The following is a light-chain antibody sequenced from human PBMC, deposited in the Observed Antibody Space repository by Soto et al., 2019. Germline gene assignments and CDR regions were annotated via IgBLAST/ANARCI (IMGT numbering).Light chain of an antibody. CDR2: EVS. CDR1: SSDVGGYNY. CDR3: NSYTSSSSSYV. Sequence: QSVLTQPASVSGSPGQSITISCTGTSSDVGGYNYVSWYQQLPGKAPKLMIYEVSNRPSGISNRFSGSKSGNTASLTISGLQAEDEADYYCNSYTSSSSSYVFGSGTKLTVL. V-gene: IGLV2-14*01. J-gene: IGLJ1*01.